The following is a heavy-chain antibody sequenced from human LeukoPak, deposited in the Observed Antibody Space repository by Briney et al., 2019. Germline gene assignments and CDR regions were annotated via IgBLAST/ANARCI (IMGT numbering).Heavy chain of an antibody. CDR2: ISKDGSKK. Sequence: GMSLRLSWAASGFTFSSHGMHWVRQAPGKGLEWVAVISKDGSKKYYVDSVKGRLTISRDNSKNTLDLQMNSLRVEDTAVYYCARDRYDTGYGMDVWGQGTTVTVSS. CDR1: GFTFSSHG. V-gene: IGHV3-30*03. D-gene: IGHD3-22*01. J-gene: IGHJ6*02. CDR3: ARDRYDTGYGMDV.